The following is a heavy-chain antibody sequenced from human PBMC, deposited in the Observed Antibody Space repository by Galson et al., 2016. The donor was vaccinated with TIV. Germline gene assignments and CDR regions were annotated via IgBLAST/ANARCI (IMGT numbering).Heavy chain of an antibody. CDR2: IYHTGST. J-gene: IGHJ6*02. Sequence: ETLSLTCTVSGYSISSGYYWGWIRQPPGKGLEWIGNIYHTGSTYSNPSLRSRLTMSVDTSKNQFSLILNSVAAADTAVYYCARDCTSSTCHIYYYGMDVWGQGTTVTVSS. D-gene: IGHD2-2*02. V-gene: IGHV4-38-2*02. CDR1: GYSISSGYY. CDR3: ARDCTSSTCHIYYYGMDV.